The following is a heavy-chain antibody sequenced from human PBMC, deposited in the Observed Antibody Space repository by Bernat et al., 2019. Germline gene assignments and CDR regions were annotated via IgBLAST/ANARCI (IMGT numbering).Heavy chain of an antibody. Sequence: QVQLVESGGGLVKPGGSLRLSCAASGFTFSSFGMHWVRQAPGKGLEWLAVIWYDGSNQYYADSVKGQFTISRDNSKNTLYLQMNSLRAEDTAVYYCARDRGTEVVFGKGGAFDIWGQGTTVTVSS. CDR1: GFTFSSFG. D-gene: IGHD3-22*01. J-gene: IGHJ3*02. CDR2: IWYDGSNQ. CDR3: ARDRGTEVVFGKGGAFDI. V-gene: IGHV3-33*01.